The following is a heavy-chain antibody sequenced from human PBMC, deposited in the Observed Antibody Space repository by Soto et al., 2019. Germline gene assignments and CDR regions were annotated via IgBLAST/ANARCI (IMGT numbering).Heavy chain of an antibody. CDR2: INRSRST. Sequence: QVQLQQWGAGLLKPSETLSLTCAVYGESFSGYYWSWIRQPPGKGLEWIGEINRSRSTNHNPSLTSRVTISVDTSKNQFSLKLNSVTAADTAVYYCARGWVGTGSHYFRFWGQGTLVTVSS. J-gene: IGHJ4*02. V-gene: IGHV4-34*01. CDR1: GESFSGYY. D-gene: IGHD3-9*01. CDR3: ARGWVGTGSHYFRF.